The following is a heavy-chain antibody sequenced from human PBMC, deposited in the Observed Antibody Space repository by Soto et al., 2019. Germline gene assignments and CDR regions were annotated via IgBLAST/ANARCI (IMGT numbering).Heavy chain of an antibody. J-gene: IGHJ6*02. CDR3: ARHQSNWNDVAYYYYYGMDV. V-gene: IGHV5-51*01. Sequence: PGESLKISCNGSGYSFTSYWIGWVRQMPGKGLEWMGIIYPGDSDTSYSPSFQGQVTISADKSISTAYLQWSSLKASDTAMYYCARHQSNWNDVAYYYYYGMDVWGQGTTVTVSS. D-gene: IGHD1-1*01. CDR2: IYPGDSDT. CDR1: GYSFTSYW.